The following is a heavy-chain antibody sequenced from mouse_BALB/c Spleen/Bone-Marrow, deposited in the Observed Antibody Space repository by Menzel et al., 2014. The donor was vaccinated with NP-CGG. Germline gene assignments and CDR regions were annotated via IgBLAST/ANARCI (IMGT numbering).Heavy chain of an antibody. V-gene: IGHV14-3*02. J-gene: IGHJ3*01. Sequence: VTLKVCGAELVKPGASVKLSCTASGFNIKDTYMHWVKQRPEQGLEWIGRIDPANGNTKYDPKFRGKATITADTSSNTASLQLSSLTSEDTAVYYCAMYYYGSSLFAYWGQGTLVTASA. CDR2: IDPANGNT. CDR1: GFNIKDTY. D-gene: IGHD1-1*01. CDR3: AMYYYGSSLFAY.